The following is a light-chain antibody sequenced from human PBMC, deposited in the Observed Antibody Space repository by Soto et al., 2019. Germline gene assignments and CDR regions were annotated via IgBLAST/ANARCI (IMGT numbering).Light chain of an antibody. J-gene: IGKJ4*01. CDR1: QSVLYSSNNKNC. Sequence: DIVMTQSPDSLAVSLGERATIYCKSSQSVLYSSNNKNCLAWYQQKPGQPPKLLIYWASARESGVPDRFSGSGSGTDFTLTISSLQAEDVAVYYCQQYYSSPVTFGGGTKVEIK. CDR3: QQYYSSPVT. V-gene: IGKV4-1*01. CDR2: WAS.